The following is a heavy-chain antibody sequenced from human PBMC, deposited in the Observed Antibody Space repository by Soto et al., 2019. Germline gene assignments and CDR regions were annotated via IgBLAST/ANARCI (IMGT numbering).Heavy chain of an antibody. V-gene: IGHV1-69*06. D-gene: IGHD5-18*01. CDR1: GGTFSSYA. Sequence: QVQLVQSGAEVKKPGSSVKVSCKASGGTFSSYAISWVRQAPGQGLEWLGGIIPIFGTSTYAQKFQGRVTIPADKSTTTAYMELSSLRSEDTAVYYCARYGWSGYSYGYLPNWFDPWGQGTLVTVSS. CDR2: IIPIFGTS. CDR3: ARYGWSGYSYGYLPNWFDP. J-gene: IGHJ5*02.